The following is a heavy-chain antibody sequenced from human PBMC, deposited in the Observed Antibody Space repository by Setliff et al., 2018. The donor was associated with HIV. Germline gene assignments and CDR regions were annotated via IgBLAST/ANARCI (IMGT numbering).Heavy chain of an antibody. J-gene: IGHJ6*03. CDR1: GDSITSRNYH. V-gene: IGHV4-39*01. CDR3: ARGVLITKRVTQTGGYYYYTDV. D-gene: IGHD2-21*02. CDR2: LFYTGST. Sequence: SETLSLTCAVSGDSITSRNYHWDWVRQPPGKGLEWIGSLFYTGSTSCNPSLKVRVTISTGTSNNQFSLTFPAVTAAATAVYYCARGVLITKRVTQTGGYYYYTDVWGKGTTVTVSS.